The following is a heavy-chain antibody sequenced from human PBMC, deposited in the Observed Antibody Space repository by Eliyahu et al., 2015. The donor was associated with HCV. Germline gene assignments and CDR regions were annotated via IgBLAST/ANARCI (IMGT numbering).Heavy chain of an antibody. D-gene: IGHD3/OR15-3a*01. J-gene: IGHJ4*02. CDR2: ISVYNGNT. CDR1: GYTFTXXG. V-gene: IGHV1-18*01. Sequence: QVHLVQSGAEVKKPGAXVKVSCKTSGYTFTXXGIIWVRQAPGQGLEWVGWISVYNGNTNYAQKFHDRLTLTTDTSTNTAYMELGSLKSDDTAVYYCARDRESYWTGYYPSLDYWGQGTLVAVSS. CDR3: ARDRESYWTGYYPSLDY.